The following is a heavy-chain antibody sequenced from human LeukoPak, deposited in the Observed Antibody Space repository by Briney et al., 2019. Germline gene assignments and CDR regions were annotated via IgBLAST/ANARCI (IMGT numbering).Heavy chain of an antibody. CDR2: ISYDGSNK. V-gene: IGHV3-30*18. Sequence: GGSLRLSCAASGFTFSSYGMHWVRQAPGKGLEWVAVISYDGSNKYYADSVKGRFTISRDNSKNTLYLQMNSLRAEDTAVRYCAKDGGSSGWYVGNPWGQGTLVTVSS. CDR3: AKDGGSSGWYVGNP. CDR1: GFTFSSYG. D-gene: IGHD6-19*01. J-gene: IGHJ5*02.